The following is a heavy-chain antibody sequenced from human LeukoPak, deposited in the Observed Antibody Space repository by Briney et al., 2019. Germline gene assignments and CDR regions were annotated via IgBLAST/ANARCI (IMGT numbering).Heavy chain of an antibody. J-gene: IGHJ3*02. D-gene: IGHD6-13*01. CDR1: GFTFSFYG. CDR3: ARWGISAAHDAFDM. CDR2: IWSHGNEK. V-gene: IGHV3-33*01. Sequence: PGRSLRLSCAVFGFTFSFYGMHWVRQAPGKGLKWVAVIWSHGNEKYYADSVEGRFTVSRDNSKNTLYLQMNSLRDEDTAVYYCARWGISAAHDAFDMWGQGTMVTVSS.